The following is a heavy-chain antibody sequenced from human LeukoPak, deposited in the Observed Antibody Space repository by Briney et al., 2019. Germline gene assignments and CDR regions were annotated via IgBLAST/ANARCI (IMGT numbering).Heavy chain of an antibody. CDR3: ARGFRLWFGELVPDRDAFDI. J-gene: IGHJ3*02. Sequence: SVKVSCKASGGTFSSYAISWVRQAPGRGLEWMGRIIPILGIANYAQKFQGRVTITADKSTSTAYMELSSLRSEDTAVYYCARGFRLWFGELVPDRDAFDIWGQGTMVTVSS. V-gene: IGHV1-69*04. CDR1: GGTFSSYA. CDR2: IIPILGIA. D-gene: IGHD3-10*01.